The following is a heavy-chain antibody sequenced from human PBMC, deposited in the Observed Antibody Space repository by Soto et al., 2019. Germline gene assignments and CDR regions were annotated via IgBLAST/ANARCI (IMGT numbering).Heavy chain of an antibody. CDR1: GGPFPNGGYY. V-gene: IGHV4-31*03. CDR3: ARGDSQVSSVFDY. Sequence: QVQLQESGPGLVKPSQTLSLTCTVSGGPFPNGGYYWSRIRQEPGKGLEWIGYTHYSGDTSYNPTLRSRVTISPDTSKTQFSLGLRSVTSADTAVYYCARGDSQVSSVFDYWGQGMLVTVSS. D-gene: IGHD3-16*01. J-gene: IGHJ4*02. CDR2: THYSGDT.